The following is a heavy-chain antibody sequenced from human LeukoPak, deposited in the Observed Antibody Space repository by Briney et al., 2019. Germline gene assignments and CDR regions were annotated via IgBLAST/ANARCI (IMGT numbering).Heavy chain of an antibody. J-gene: IGHJ6*04. CDR3: ARVGYSGYDSHCYYGMDV. D-gene: IGHD5-12*01. CDR1: GGSISSGDYY. CDR2: IYYSGST. V-gene: IGHV4-30-4*01. Sequence: SETLSLTCTVSGGSISSGDYYWSWIRQPPGKGLEWIGYIYYSGSTYYNPSFKSRVTISVDTSKNQFSLKLSSVTAADTAVYYCARVGYSGYDSHCYYGMDVWGKGTTVTVSS.